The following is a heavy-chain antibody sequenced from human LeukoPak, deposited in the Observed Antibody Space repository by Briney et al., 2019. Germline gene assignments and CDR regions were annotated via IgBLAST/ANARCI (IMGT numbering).Heavy chain of an antibody. CDR2: IYSGGST. J-gene: IGHJ4*02. D-gene: IGHD3-22*01. V-gene: IGHV3-66*01. CDR3: ARDHDSSDDHNFDY. Sequence: PGGSLRLSCAASGFTVSSNYMSWVRQAPWKGLEWVSVIYSGGSTYYADSVKGRFTISRDNSKNTLCLQMNSLRAEDTAVYYCARDHDSSDDHNFDYWGQGTLVTVSS. CDR1: GFTVSSNY.